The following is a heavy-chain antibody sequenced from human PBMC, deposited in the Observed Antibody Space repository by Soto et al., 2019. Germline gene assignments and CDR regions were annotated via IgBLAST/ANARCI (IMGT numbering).Heavy chain of an antibody. CDR3: AIHAAGTTPIFDY. CDR1: GYTLTELS. D-gene: IGHD6-13*01. V-gene: IGHV1-24*01. CDR2: FDPKDGET. Sequence: ASVKVSFKVSGYTLTELSMHWVRQAPGKGLEWMGGFDPKDGETIYAQKFQGRVTMTEDTSTDTAYMELSSLRSEDTAVYYCAIHAAGTTPIFDYWGQGTLVTVSS. J-gene: IGHJ4*02.